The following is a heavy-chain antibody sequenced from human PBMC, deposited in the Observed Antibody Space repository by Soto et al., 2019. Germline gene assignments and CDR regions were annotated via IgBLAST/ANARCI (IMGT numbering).Heavy chain of an antibody. J-gene: IGHJ2*01. V-gene: IGHV4-34*01. CDR1: GGSFSGYY. D-gene: IGHD3-3*01. Sequence: QVQLQQWGAGLLKPSETLSLTCGVYGGSFSGYYWSWIRQPPGGGLEGIGDINHSGRTNYSPALRSRVSISLDTSADHFSLRLSSVTAADTAVYYCARGQPRADFWSGFYSRYFDLWGRGSLVTVSS. CDR3: ARGQPRADFWSGFYSRYFDL. CDR2: INHSGRT.